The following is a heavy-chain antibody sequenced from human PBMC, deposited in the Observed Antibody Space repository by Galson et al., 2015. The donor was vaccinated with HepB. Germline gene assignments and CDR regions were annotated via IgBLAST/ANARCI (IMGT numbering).Heavy chain of an antibody. CDR3: VKGTSFVSTGFYD. V-gene: IGHV3-64D*06. D-gene: IGHD3-9*01. J-gene: IGHJ4*02. CDR2: MTSNGGRT. CDR1: GFAFSGHA. Sequence: SLRLSCAASGFAFSGHAMHWVRQAPGKGLEYVGSMTSNGGRTYYADSVKGRFTISRDNSKNTLDLELSSLRVEDTAVYYCVKGTSFVSTGFYDWGQGTLVTVSS.